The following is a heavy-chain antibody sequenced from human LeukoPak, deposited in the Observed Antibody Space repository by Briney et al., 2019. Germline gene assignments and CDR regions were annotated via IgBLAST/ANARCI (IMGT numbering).Heavy chain of an antibody. CDR3: TRAPYSNYVNLDY. CDR1: EFTFGDYA. V-gene: IGHV3-49*04. CDR2: IRSKAYGGTT. Sequence: GGSLRPPCTASEFTFGDYAMSWVRQAPGKGLEWVGFIRSKAYGGTTEYAASVKGRFTISRDDSKSIAYLQMNSLRTEDTAVYYCTRAPYSNYVNLDYWGQGTLVTVSS. J-gene: IGHJ4*02. D-gene: IGHD4-11*01.